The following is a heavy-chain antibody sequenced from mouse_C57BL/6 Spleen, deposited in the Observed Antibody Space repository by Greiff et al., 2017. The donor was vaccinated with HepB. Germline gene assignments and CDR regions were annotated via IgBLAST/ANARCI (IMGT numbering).Heavy chain of an antibody. CDR3: ARHRDGGYFDV. J-gene: IGHJ1*03. Sequence: QVQLKQPGAELVRPGTSVKLSCKASGYTFTGYWIEWVKQRPGHGLEWIGEILPGSGSTNYNEKFKGKATFTADTSSNTAYMQLSSLTTEDSAIYYCARHRDGGYFDVWGTGTTVTVSS. CDR2: ILPGSGST. CDR1: GYTFTGYW. D-gene: IGHD1-2*01. V-gene: IGHV1-9*01.